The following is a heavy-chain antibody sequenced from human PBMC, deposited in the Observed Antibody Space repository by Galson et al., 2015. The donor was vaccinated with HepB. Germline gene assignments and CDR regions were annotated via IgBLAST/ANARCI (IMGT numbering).Heavy chain of an antibody. J-gene: IGHJ5*02. CDR1: GFTFSSYS. Sequence: SLRLSCAASGFTFSSYSMHWARQAPGKGLEWVAVTSYDGINKYYADSVKGRFTISRDNSKNTLYLQMNNLRAEDTAVYYCARDFLESTQSNWFDPWGQGTLVTVSS. D-gene: IGHD3-3*01. V-gene: IGHV3-30-3*01. CDR2: TSYDGINK. CDR3: ARDFLESTQSNWFDP.